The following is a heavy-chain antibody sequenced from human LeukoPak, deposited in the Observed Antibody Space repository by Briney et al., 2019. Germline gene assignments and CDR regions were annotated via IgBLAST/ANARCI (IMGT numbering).Heavy chain of an antibody. CDR1: GGSISSYY. D-gene: IGHD6-25*01. CDR2: IYYSGST. CDR3: ARDRLASRKHNDAFDI. J-gene: IGHJ3*02. Sequence: PSETLSLTCTVSGGSISSYYWSWIRQPPGKGLEWIGYIYYSGSTNYNPSLKSRVTISVDTSKNQFSLKLSSVTAADTAVYYCARDRLASRKHNDAFDIWGQGTMVTVSS. V-gene: IGHV4-59*12.